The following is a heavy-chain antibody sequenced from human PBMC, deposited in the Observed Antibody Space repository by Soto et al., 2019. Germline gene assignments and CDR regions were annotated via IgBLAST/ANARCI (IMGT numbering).Heavy chain of an antibody. CDR3: AKTPWGDVFYYFNS. CDR2: LSASGSST. D-gene: IGHD3-16*01. V-gene: IGHV3-23*01. J-gene: IGHJ4*02. Sequence: GGSLRLACAASGFTFYNYAMTWVRQAPGKGLEWVSALSASGSSTYYADSVKGRFTISRDNSKNTLYLQMSSLSVEDTAIYYCAKTPWGDVFYYFNSWGRGTLVTVSS. CDR1: GFTFYNYA.